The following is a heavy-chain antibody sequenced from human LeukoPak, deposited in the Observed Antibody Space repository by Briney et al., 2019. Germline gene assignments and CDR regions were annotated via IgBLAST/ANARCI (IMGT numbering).Heavy chain of an antibody. CDR1: GFTFSSYA. CDR2: ISGSGGST. D-gene: IGHD6-6*01. CDR3: AKDTLIAAREFDP. J-gene: IGHJ5*02. Sequence: RGGTLRLSCAASGFTFSSYAMSWVRRAPGKGLEWVLAISGSGGSTYYADSVKGRFNISRDNSKNTLYLQMNSLRAEDTAVYYCAKDTLIAAREFDPWGQGTLVTVSS. V-gene: IGHV3-23*01.